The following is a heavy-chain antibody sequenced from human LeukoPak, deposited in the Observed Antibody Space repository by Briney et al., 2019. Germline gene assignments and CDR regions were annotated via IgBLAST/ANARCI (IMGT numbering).Heavy chain of an antibody. D-gene: IGHD3-22*01. CDR3: ARDKQVEYYDSSGSKTFDY. V-gene: IGHV4-39*07. Sequence: PSETLSLTCTVSGGSISSYYWGWIRQPPGKGLEWIGSIYYSGSTYYNPSLKSRVTISVDTSKNQFSLKLSSVTAADTAVYYCARDKQVEYYDSSGSKTFDYWGQGTLVTVSS. CDR2: IYYSGST. CDR1: GGSISSYY. J-gene: IGHJ4*02.